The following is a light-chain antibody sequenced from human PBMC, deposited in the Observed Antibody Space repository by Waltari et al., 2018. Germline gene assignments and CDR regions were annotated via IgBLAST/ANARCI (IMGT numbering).Light chain of an antibody. CDR3: SSYTSSSTWV. V-gene: IGLV2-14*03. CDR1: SSDVGGYNY. CDR2: DVS. J-gene: IGLJ3*02. Sequence: QSALTQPASVSGSPGQSITISCTGTSSDVGGYNYVPWYQQPPGKAPKLLIYDVSNPPSGVSNRFAGSQSRNTASLTISGLQAEDEADYYCSSYTSSSTWVFGGGTKLTVL.